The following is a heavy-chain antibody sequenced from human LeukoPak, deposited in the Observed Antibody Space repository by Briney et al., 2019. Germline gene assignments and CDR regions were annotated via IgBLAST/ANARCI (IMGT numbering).Heavy chain of an antibody. Sequence: SETLSLTCTVSGGSISSYYWSWVRQPPGKGLEGMGYIAYSGSTDYNPSLKSRVTMSVDTSKSQFSLKLSSVTAAATAVYYCARHQRDYYGSGTYYSGIDYWGQGTLVTVSS. V-gene: IGHV4-59*08. CDR1: GGSISSYY. CDR2: IAYSGST. CDR3: ARHQRDYYGSGTYYSGIDY. D-gene: IGHD3-10*01. J-gene: IGHJ4*02.